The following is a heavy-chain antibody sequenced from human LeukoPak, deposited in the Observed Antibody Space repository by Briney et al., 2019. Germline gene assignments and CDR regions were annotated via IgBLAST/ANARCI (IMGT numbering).Heavy chain of an antibody. D-gene: IGHD6-25*01. CDR2: IRTKSNSYAT. Sequence: PGRSLRLSCAASGFTFSSYAMHWVRQASGQGLEWVGRIRTKSNSYATAYDASVEGRFTISRDDSKNTAYLQMNSLKSEDTAVYYCVRDRGIAADWGQGTLVTVSS. CDR1: GFTFSSYA. CDR3: VRDRGIAAD. J-gene: IGHJ4*02. V-gene: IGHV3-73*01.